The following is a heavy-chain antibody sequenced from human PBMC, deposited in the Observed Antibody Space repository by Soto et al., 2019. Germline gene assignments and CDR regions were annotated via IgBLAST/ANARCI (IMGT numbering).Heavy chain of an antibody. J-gene: IGHJ6*02. V-gene: IGHV1-46*01. CDR2: INPSGGST. Sequence: QVQLVQSGAEVKKPGASVKVSCKASGYTFTSYYMHWVRQAPGQGLEWMGIINPSGGSTSYAQKVQGCVTTTRATCTTTVYMELSSLRSVYTAVYYWSRGFYGSESYYYYYGMAVWGQGTTVTVSS. D-gene: IGHD3-10*01. CDR3: SRGFYGSESYYYYYGMAV. CDR1: GYTFTSYY.